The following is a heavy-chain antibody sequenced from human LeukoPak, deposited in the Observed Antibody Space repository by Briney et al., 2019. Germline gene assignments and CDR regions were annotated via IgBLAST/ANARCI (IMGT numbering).Heavy chain of an antibody. CDR3: ARVEAYCSRTSYFDY. CDR2: ISGYSGNT. D-gene: IGHD2-2*01. CDR1: GYTFSSYG. J-gene: IGHJ4*02. V-gene: IGHV1-18*01. Sequence: GASVKVSCKASGYTFSSYGISWVRQAPGQGLEWMGWISGYSGNTEYAQHLQGRVTMTTDTSTSTAYMELRSLRSDDTALYYCARVEAYCSRTSYFDYWGLGTLVTVSS.